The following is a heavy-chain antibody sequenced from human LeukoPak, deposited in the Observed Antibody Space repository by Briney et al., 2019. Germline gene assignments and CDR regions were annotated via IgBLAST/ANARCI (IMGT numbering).Heavy chain of an antibody. V-gene: IGHV1-2*02. J-gene: IGHJ6*02. CDR1: GYTFTGYY. CDR2: INPNSGGT. CDR3: AGDRVNWNDDVYYYYYYGMDV. Sequence: GASVKVSCKASGYTFTGYYMHWVRQAPGQGLEWMGWINPNSGGTNYAQKFQGRVTMTRDTSISTAYMELSRLRSDDTAVYYCAGDRVNWNDDVYYYYYYGMDVWGQGTTVTVSS. D-gene: IGHD1-1*01.